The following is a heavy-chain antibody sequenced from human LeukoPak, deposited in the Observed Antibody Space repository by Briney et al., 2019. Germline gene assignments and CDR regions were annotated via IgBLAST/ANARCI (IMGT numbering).Heavy chain of an antibody. D-gene: IGHD6-6*01. J-gene: IGHJ5*02. V-gene: IGHV4-39*07. CDR3: GGGFRSSPITDSWFDP. CDR1: GDSISSSSSY. CDR2: IYYSGST. Sequence: SETLSLTCTVSGDSISSSSSYWGWIRQPPGEGLEWIGSIYYSGSTYYNPSLKSRVTISVDTSKNQFSLKLSSVTAADTAVYYCGGGFRSSPITDSWFDPWGQGTLVTVSS.